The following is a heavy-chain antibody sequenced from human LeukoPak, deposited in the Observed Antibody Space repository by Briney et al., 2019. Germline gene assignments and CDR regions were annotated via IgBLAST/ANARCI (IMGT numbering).Heavy chain of an antibody. CDR3: ARENYYTYYFDY. D-gene: IGHD3-22*01. CDR2: IYYSGST. CDR1: GGSISSGGYY. J-gene: IGHJ4*02. V-gene: IGHV4-31*03. Sequence: SQTLSLTCTVSGGSISSGGYYWSWIRQHPGKGLEWIGYIYYSGSTYYNPSLKSRVTISVDTSKNQFSLKLSSVTAADTAVYYCARENYYTYYFDYWGQGTLVTVSS.